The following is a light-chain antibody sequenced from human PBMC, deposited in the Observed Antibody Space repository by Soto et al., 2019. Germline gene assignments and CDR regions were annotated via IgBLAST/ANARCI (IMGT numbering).Light chain of an antibody. CDR1: QSVSSY. CDR2: DAS. V-gene: IGKV3-11*01. CDR3: QQRGNWPPSIT. Sequence: EIVLTQSPATLSLSPGDRATLSCRASQSVSSYLAWYQQRPGQAPRLLIYDASNRATGIPARFSGSGSGTDFTLTISSLEPEDFAVYYCQQRGNWPPSITFGQGTRLRL. J-gene: IGKJ5*01.